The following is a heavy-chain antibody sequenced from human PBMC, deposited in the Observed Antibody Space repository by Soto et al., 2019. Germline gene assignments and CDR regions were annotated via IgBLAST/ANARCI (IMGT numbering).Heavy chain of an antibody. J-gene: IGHJ4*02. CDR1: GFTFSSYA. V-gene: IGHV3-23*01. CDR2: ISGSGGST. Sequence: PGGSLRLSCAASGFTFSSYAMRWVRQAPGKGLEWVSAISGSGGSTYYADSVKGRFTISRDNSKNSVYLQMNSLRAEDTALYYCARDFYGGFSSGPGDNWGQGTLVTVSS. CDR3: ARDFYGGFSSGPGDN. D-gene: IGHD3-3*01.